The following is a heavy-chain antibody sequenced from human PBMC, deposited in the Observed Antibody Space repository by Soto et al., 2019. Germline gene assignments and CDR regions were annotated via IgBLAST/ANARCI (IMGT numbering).Heavy chain of an antibody. Sequence: GGSLRLSCAASGFTFSIYWMFWVRQAPGKGLVWVSRISPDGSFTTCVDSVRGRSITSGDNAKNELYLQMNTLRAEDTAVDYCARDFGSAAGSWGQGTLVTVSS. D-gene: IGHD6-13*01. CDR2: ISPDGSFT. CDR1: GFTFSIYW. J-gene: IGHJ5*02. V-gene: IGHV3-74*03. CDR3: ARDFGSAAGS.